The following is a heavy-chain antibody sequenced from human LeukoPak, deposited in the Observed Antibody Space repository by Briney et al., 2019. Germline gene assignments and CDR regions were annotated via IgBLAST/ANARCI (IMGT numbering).Heavy chain of an antibody. V-gene: IGHV1-46*04. CDR2: INPSGGST. CDR1: GYTFTSSY. CDR3: ARGGSSVSYYYMDV. D-gene: IGHD3-10*01. Sequence: ASVKVSCKASGYTFTSSYIHWVRQAPGQGLEWMGIINPSGGSTSYAQKLQGRVTMTRDASTSTLYMELSSLRSEDTAVYYCARGGSSVSYYYMDVWGKGTTVTVSS. J-gene: IGHJ6*03.